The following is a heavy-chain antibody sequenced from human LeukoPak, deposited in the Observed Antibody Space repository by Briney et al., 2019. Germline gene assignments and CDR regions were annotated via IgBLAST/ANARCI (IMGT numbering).Heavy chain of an antibody. CDR1: GFTFTNSA. J-gene: IGHJ3*02. Sequence: ASVKVSFKASGFTFTNSAMQWGRQARGQPLEWIGWIVVGSGNTYHAQKCQERVTITRDMSTSTAYMELSSLRSEDTAVYYCAAVNSGSNFDGFDIWGQGTMVTVSS. V-gene: IGHV1-58*02. CDR2: IVVGSGNT. D-gene: IGHD1-26*01. CDR3: AAVNSGSNFDGFDI.